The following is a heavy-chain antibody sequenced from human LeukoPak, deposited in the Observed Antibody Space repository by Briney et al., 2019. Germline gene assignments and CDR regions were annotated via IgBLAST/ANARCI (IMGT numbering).Heavy chain of an antibody. CDR3: AKGDIVVVPAPMCSFDY. Sequence: GGSLRLSCAASGFTFSSYSMNWVRQAPGKGLEWVSAISGSGGSTYYADSVKGRFTISRDNSKNTLYLQMNSLRAEDTAVYYCAKGDIVVVPAPMCSFDYWGQGTLVTVSS. CDR1: GFTFSSYS. J-gene: IGHJ4*02. D-gene: IGHD2-2*01. V-gene: IGHV3-23*01. CDR2: ISGSGGST.